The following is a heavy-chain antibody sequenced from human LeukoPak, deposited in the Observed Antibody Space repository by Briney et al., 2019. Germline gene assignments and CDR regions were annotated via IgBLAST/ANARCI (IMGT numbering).Heavy chain of an antibody. CDR1: GFTFSTYW. CDR2: ISGSGGST. J-gene: IGHJ4*02. D-gene: IGHD3-22*01. V-gene: IGHV3-23*01. Sequence: GGSLRLSCAASGFTFSTYWMHWVRQAPGKGLEWVSSISGSGGSTYYADSVKGRFTISRDNSKNTLYLQMNSLRAEDTAVYYCAKSSYYDSSGYYREYYFDYWGQGTLVTVSS. CDR3: AKSSYYDSSGYYREYYFDY.